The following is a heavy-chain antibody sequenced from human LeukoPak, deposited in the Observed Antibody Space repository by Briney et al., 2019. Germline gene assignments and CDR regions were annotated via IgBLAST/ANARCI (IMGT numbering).Heavy chain of an antibody. J-gene: IGHJ5*02. V-gene: IGHV3-7*01. CDR1: GFTFSSSW. CDR2: IKQDGSEK. Sequence: GGSLRLSCAASGFTFSSSWMSWVRQAPGKGLEWVANIKQDGSEKYYVDSVKGRFTISRDNAKNSLYLQMNSLRAEDTAVYYCARDIQYCSSTSCYNWFDPWGQGTLVTVSS. D-gene: IGHD2-2*01. CDR3: ARDIQYCSSTSCYNWFDP.